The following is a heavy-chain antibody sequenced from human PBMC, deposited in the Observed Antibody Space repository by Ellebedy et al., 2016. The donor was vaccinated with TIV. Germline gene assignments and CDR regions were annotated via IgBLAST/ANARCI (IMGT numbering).Heavy chain of an antibody. CDR2: IFGSGGGI. D-gene: IGHD5-18*01. J-gene: IGHJ4*02. V-gene: IGHV3-23*01. Sequence: GESLKISCAASGFTFSRYAMSWVRQAPGKGLEWVSGIFGSGGGISYADSVKGRFTISRDNSKSMVHLQMNSLRTEDTAVYYCAKDRSSGDGYWVFDQWGQGTLVTVSS. CDR1: GFTFSRYA. CDR3: AKDRSSGDGYWVFDQ.